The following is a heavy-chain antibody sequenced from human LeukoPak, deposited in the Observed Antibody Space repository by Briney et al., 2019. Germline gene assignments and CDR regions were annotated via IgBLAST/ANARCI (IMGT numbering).Heavy chain of an antibody. CDR1: GYTFTGYY. Sequence: ASVKVSRKASGYTFTGYYMHWVRQAPGQGLEWMGRINPNSGGTNYAQKFQGRVTMTRDTSISTAYMELSRLRSDDTAVYYCARASNTAMPKGRYYFDYWGQGTLVTVSS. D-gene: IGHD5-18*01. V-gene: IGHV1-2*06. CDR3: ARASNTAMPKGRYYFDY. J-gene: IGHJ4*02. CDR2: INPNSGGT.